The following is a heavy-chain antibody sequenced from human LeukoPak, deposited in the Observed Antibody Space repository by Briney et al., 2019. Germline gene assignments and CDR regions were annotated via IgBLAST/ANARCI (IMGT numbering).Heavy chain of an antibody. D-gene: IGHD5-12*01. CDR3: ARDGGNSGYNWAIDY. CDR1: GFTFSSYE. CDR2: IDGRGDTI. J-gene: IGHJ4*02. Sequence: PGGSLRLSCAASGFTFSSYEMNWVRQAPGKGLEWVSYIDGRGDTIYYADSVKGRFTISRDNAKNSLYLQMNSLRADDTAVYYCARDGGNSGYNWAIDYWGQGTLVTVSS. V-gene: IGHV3-48*03.